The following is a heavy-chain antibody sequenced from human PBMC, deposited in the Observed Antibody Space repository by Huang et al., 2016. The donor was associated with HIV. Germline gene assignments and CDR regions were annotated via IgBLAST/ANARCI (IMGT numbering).Heavy chain of an antibody. V-gene: IGHV5-51*01. CDR2: IYPDDADT. D-gene: IGHD5-18*01. CDR1: GYSFVKYW. CDR3: ARLDTARNYYYYGLDV. J-gene: IGHJ6*02. Sequence: EEQLVQSGAEVKKPGESLKISCEGSGYSFVKYWIGWVRQLPGKGLEWMWIIYPDDADTRYSPSCQGQVSISADKSISTAYLQWSSLKASDTAMYYCARLDTARNYYYYGLDVWGQGTSVIVSS.